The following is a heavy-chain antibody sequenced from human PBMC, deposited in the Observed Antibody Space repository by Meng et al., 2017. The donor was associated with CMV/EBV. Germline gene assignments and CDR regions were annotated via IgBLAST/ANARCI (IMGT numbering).Heavy chain of an antibody. D-gene: IGHD6-6*01. CDR1: GFTFSSYS. V-gene: IGHV3-74*01. CDR2: INSDGSST. Sequence: GESLKISCAASGFTFSSYSMNWVRQAPGKGLEWVSRINSDGSSTSYADSVKGRFTISRDNAKNTLYLQMNSLRAEDTAVYYCARLERLLVHPYYYYGMDVWGQGTTVTVSS. CDR3: ARLERLLVHPYYYYGMDV. J-gene: IGHJ6*02.